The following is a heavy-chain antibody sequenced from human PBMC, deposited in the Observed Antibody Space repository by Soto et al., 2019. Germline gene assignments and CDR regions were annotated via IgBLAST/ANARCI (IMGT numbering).Heavy chain of an antibody. CDR3: ALVRGVTPYNYYYGMDV. D-gene: IGHD3-10*02. V-gene: IGHV4-34*01. CDR2: INHSGST. Sequence: SETLSLTCAVYVGSFRGYYWSWIRQSPGKGLEWIGEINHSGSTNYNPSLESRVTISVDTSKNQFSLKLSSVTAADTAVYYCALVRGVTPYNYYYGMDVWGQGTTVT. CDR1: VGSFRGYY. J-gene: IGHJ6*02.